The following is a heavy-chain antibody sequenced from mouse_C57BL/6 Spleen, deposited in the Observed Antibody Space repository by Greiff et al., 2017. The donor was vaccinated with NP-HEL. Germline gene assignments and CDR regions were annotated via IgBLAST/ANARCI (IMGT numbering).Heavy chain of an antibody. CDR2: IYPGDGDT. CDR3: ARSGADYGLFAY. D-gene: IGHD1-2*01. V-gene: IGHV1-82*01. J-gene: IGHJ3*01. CDR1: GYAFSSSW. Sequence: VQLQQSGPELVKPGASVKISCKASGYAFSSSWMNWVKQRPGKGIEWIGRIYPGDGDTNYNGKFKGKATLPADKSSSTAYMLLISLTSEDSAVYGCARSGADYGLFAYWGQGTLVTVSA.